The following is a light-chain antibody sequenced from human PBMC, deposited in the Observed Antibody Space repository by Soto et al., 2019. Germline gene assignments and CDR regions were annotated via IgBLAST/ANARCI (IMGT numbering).Light chain of an antibody. CDR2: GTS. CDR1: QSVSSSN. Sequence: EIVLTQSPVTLSLSPGERATLSCRASQSVSSSNLAWYPQKTGQAPRLLIYGTSSRATGIPDRFSGSGSGTDFTLTISRLEPEDLAVYYCQQYGTSPPYTFGQGTKLEIK. V-gene: IGKV3-20*01. CDR3: QQYGTSPPYT. J-gene: IGKJ2*01.